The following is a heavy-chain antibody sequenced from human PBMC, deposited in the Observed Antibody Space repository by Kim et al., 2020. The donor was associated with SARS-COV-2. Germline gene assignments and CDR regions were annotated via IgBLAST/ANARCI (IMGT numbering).Heavy chain of an antibody. Sequence: ASVKVSCKASGYTFTSYYMHWVRQAPGQGLEWMGIINPSGGSTSYAQKFQGRVTMTRDTSTSTVYMELSSLRSEDTAVYYCARDLTVTTQYYYYYDMDVWGQGTTVPVS. J-gene: IGHJ6*02. V-gene: IGHV1-46*03. CDR2: INPSGGST. CDR3: ARDLTVTTQYYYYYDMDV. CDR1: GYTFTSYY. D-gene: IGHD4-17*01.